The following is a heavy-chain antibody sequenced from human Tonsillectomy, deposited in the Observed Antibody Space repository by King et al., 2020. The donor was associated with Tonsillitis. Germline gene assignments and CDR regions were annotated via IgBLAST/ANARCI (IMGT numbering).Heavy chain of an antibody. CDR2: ISGSGGNT. V-gene: IGHV3-23*04. Sequence: VQLVESGGGLVQPGGSLRLSCSASGFTFSNYAMSWVRQAPGKGLEWVSAISGSGGNTYYADSVRGRFTISRDNSKNTLYLQMNTLRAADSAIYYCTKDPVAYGGSYFTSFDYWGQGTLVTVSS. CDR1: GFTFSNYA. D-gene: IGHD1-26*01. J-gene: IGHJ4*02. CDR3: TKDPVAYGGSYFTSFDY.